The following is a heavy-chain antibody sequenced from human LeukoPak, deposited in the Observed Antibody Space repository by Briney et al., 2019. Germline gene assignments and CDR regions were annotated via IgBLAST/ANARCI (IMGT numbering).Heavy chain of an antibody. D-gene: IGHD3-3*01. Sequence: PGRSLRLSCAASGITFSNFGMHWVRQAPGKGLGWVAVISDNGRTQYYADSVKGRFTISRDNAKNSLYLQMNSLRAEDTAVYYCTRRALTYYDFWSGYDDYWGQGTLVTVSS. V-gene: IGHV3-33*08. J-gene: IGHJ4*02. CDR2: ISDNGRTQ. CDR3: TRRALTYYDFWSGYDDY. CDR1: GITFSNFG.